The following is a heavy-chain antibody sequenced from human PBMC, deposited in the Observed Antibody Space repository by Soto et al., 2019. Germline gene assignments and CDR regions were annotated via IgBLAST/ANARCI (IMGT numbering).Heavy chain of an antibody. D-gene: IGHD2-15*01. CDR2: INHSGST. Sequence: SETLSLTCAVYGGSFSGYYWSWIRQPLGKGLEWIGEINHSGSTNYNPSLKSRVTISVDTSKNQFSLKLSSVTAADTAVYYCARGLYCSGGSCYSPYYYYYMDVWGKGTTVTGSS. CDR1: GGSFSGYY. V-gene: IGHV4-34*01. CDR3: ARGLYCSGGSCYSPYYYYYMDV. J-gene: IGHJ6*03.